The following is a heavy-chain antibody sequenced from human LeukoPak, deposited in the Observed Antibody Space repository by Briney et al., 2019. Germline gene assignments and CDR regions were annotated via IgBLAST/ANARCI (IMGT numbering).Heavy chain of an antibody. V-gene: IGHV1-3*01. CDR3: ARDAYNWREDDWFDP. Sequence: ASVKVSCKASGYTFTSYAMHWVRQAPGQRLEWMGWINAGNGNTKYSQKFQGRVTITRDTSASTAYMELSSLRSEDTAVYYCARDAYNWREDDWFDPWGQGTLVTVSS. CDR2: INAGNGNT. J-gene: IGHJ5*02. CDR1: GYTFTSYA. D-gene: IGHD1-1*01.